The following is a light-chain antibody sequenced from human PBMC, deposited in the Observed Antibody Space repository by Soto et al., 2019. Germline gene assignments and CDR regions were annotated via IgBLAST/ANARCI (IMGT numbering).Light chain of an antibody. CDR2: EVN. CDR3: SSYASSSTPVV. J-gene: IGLJ2*01. Sequence: QSALTQPTSVSGSPGQSITISCTGNSNDIGAYDFVSWYQQHPGKAPKLMIYEVNDRPSGVSNRFSGSKSGNTASLTISGLQAEDEADYYCSSYASSSTPVVFGGGTKLTVL. V-gene: IGLV2-14*01. CDR1: SNDIGAYDF.